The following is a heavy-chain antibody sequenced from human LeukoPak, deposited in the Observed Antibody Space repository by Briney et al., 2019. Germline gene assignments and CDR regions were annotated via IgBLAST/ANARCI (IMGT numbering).Heavy chain of an antibody. CDR1: GFTFSSYG. V-gene: IGHV3-30*18. Sequence: GGSLRLSCAASGFTFSSYGMHWVRQAPGKGLEWVAVISYDGSSKYYADSVKGRFTISRDNSKNTLYLQMNSLRAEDTAVYYCAKDSGPRCSGGSCYPNSYYYGMDVWGQGTTVTVSS. J-gene: IGHJ6*02. D-gene: IGHD2-15*01. CDR3: AKDSGPRCSGGSCYPNSYYYGMDV. CDR2: ISYDGSSK.